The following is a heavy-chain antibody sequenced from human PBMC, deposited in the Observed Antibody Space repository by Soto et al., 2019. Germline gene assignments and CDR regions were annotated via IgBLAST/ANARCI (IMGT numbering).Heavy chain of an antibody. Sequence: TLSLTCTVSGGSFSGSSYYWGWIRQPPGKGLEWIGSIYYSGSTYYNPSLKSRVTMSVDPSKNQFSLKLISVTAADTAVYYCARHWITMVRGVCHFDYWGQGTLVTVSS. CDR3: ARHWITMVRGVCHFDY. CDR2: IYYSGST. CDR1: GGSFSGSSYY. J-gene: IGHJ4*02. D-gene: IGHD3-10*01. V-gene: IGHV4-39*01.